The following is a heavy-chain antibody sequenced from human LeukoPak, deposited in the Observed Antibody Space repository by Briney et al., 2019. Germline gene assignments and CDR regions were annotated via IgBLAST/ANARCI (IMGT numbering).Heavy chain of an antibody. CDR3: ARGGVNSSGIDY. V-gene: IGHV4-34*01. CDR1: GGSFSGYY. D-gene: IGHD6-19*01. CDR2: INHSGST. Sequence: SETLSLTCAVYGGSFSGYYWSWIRQPPGQGLEWIGEINHSGSTNYNPSLKSRVTISVDTSKNQFSLKLSSVTAADTAVYYCARGGVNSSGIDYWGQGTLVTVSS. J-gene: IGHJ4*02.